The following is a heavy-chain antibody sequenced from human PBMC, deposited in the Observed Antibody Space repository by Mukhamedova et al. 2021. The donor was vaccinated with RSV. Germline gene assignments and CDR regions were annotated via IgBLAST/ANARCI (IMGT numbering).Heavy chain of an antibody. D-gene: IGHD4-17*01. CDR3: ARDADYGDYNRAFDY. Sequence: WMGRIIPIFGTANYAQKFQGRVTITADESTSTAYMELSSLRSEDTAVYYCARDADYGDYNRAFDYWGQGTLVTVSS. CDR2: IIPIFGTA. V-gene: IGHV1-69*15. J-gene: IGHJ4*02.